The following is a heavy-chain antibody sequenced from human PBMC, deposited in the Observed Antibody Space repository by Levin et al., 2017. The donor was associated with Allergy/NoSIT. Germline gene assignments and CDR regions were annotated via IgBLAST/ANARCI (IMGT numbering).Heavy chain of an antibody. D-gene: IGHD2-2*02. J-gene: IGHJ4*02. Sequence: LSLTCVASGFPFSSFWMHWVRQAPGKGLVWLSHIKGDGSTTTYADSVKGRFTISRDNAKNTLYLQMNSLSAEDTAVYYCVRDLYGRDDHWGQGTLVTVSS. CDR1: GFPFSSFW. CDR2: IKGDGSTT. V-gene: IGHV3-74*03. CDR3: VRDLYGRDDH.